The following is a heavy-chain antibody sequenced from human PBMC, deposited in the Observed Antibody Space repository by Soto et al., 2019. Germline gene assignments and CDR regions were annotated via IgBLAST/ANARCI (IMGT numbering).Heavy chain of an antibody. Sequence: SETLSLTCTVSGGSISSSSYYWGWIRQPPGKGLEWIGSIYYSGSTYYNPSLKSRVTISVHTSKNQFSLKLSSVTAADTAVYYCARQRAAAGAFDIWGQGTMVTVSS. CDR3: ARQRAAAGAFDI. CDR2: IYYSGST. V-gene: IGHV4-39*01. CDR1: GGSISSSSYY. J-gene: IGHJ3*02. D-gene: IGHD6-13*01.